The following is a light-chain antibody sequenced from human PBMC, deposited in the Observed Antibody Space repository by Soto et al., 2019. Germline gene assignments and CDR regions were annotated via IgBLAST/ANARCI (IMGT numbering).Light chain of an antibody. CDR3: QQYFNSPRT. Sequence: EIVMTQSPATLSVSPGERATLSCRASQSVSSYLAWYQHKPGQAPRLLIYDASIRATGIPDRISGSGSERDFTLTISRLEPEDAAVYYCQQYFNSPRTFGQGTKVDIK. V-gene: IGKV3D-15*01. J-gene: IGKJ1*01. CDR1: QSVSSY. CDR2: DAS.